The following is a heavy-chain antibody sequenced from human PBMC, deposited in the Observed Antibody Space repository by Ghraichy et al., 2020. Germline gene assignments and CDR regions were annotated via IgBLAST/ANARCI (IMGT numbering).Heavy chain of an antibody. D-gene: IGHD3-22*01. CDR3: ARDPLYYYDSSGYRYYYYYGMDV. Sequence: GGSLRLSCAASGFTFSSYGMHWVRQAPGKGLEWVAVIWYDGSNKYYADSVKGRFTISRDNSKNTLYLQMNSLRAEDTAVYYCARDPLYYYDSSGYRYYYYYGMDVWGQGTTVTVSS. V-gene: IGHV3-33*08. J-gene: IGHJ6*02. CDR1: GFTFSSYG. CDR2: IWYDGSNK.